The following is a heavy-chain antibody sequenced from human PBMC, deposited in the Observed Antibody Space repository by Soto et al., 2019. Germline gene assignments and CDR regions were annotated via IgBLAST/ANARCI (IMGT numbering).Heavy chain of an antibody. CDR1: GESIKSSSHY. CDR3: ARRSVHSEAPFDE. D-gene: IGHD6-19*01. V-gene: IGHV4-39*01. CDR2: IYSSGNA. J-gene: IGHJ4*02. Sequence: QLQMQESGPGLVRTSETLSLTCTVSGESIKSSSHYWGWIRQPPGERLEWIGNIYSSGNAYYNPSLRSRAAISVDTSKSQFSLNLKSVTVADTAVYFCARRSVHSEAPFDEWGQGTLVTVSP.